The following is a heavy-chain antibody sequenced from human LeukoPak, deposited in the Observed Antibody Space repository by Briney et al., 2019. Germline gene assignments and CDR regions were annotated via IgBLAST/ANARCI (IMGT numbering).Heavy chain of an antibody. V-gene: IGHV5-51*01. D-gene: IGHD3-3*01. CDR2: IYPGDSDT. CDR3: ARRVTFTIFGVVTPGGMDV. CDR1: GYSFTSYW. Sequence: GESLKISCKGSGYSFTSYWIGWVRQMPGKALEWMGIIYPGDSDTRYSPSFQGQVTISADKSISTAYLQWSSLKASDTAMYCCARRVTFTIFGVVTPGGMDVWGQGTTVTVSS. J-gene: IGHJ6*02.